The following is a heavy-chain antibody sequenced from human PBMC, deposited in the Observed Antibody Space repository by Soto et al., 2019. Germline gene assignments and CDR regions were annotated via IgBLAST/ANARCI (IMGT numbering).Heavy chain of an antibody. CDR1: GFTFSSYS. J-gene: IGHJ4*02. D-gene: IGHD3-3*01. V-gene: IGHV3-21*01. CDR2: ISSSSSYI. Sequence: GGSLRLSCAASGFTFSSYSMNWVRQAPGKGLEWVSSISSSSSYIYYADSVKGRFTISRDNAKNSLYLQMNSLRAEDTAVYYCARGSGENFWSGYLANFDYWGQGTLVTVSS. CDR3: ARGSGENFWSGYLANFDY.